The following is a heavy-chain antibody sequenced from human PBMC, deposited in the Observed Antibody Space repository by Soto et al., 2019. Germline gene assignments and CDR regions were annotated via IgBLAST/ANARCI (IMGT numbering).Heavy chain of an antibody. J-gene: IGHJ1*01. CDR2: IIPILGIA. Sequence: QVQLVKSGAEVKKPGSSVKVSCKASGGTFSSYTISWVRQAPGQGLEWMGRIIPILGIANYAQKFQGRVTITAEKSTSTAYMELSSLRSEDTAVYYCARFMGLWDASQHWGQGTLVTVSS. V-gene: IGHV1-69*02. D-gene: IGHD3-16*01. CDR1: GGTFSSYT. CDR3: ARFMGLWDASQH.